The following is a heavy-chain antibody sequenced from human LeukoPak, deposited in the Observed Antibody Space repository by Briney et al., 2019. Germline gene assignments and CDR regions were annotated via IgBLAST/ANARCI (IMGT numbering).Heavy chain of an antibody. J-gene: IGHJ3*02. Sequence: PGGSLRLSCAASGFTFSSYSMNWVRQAPGKGLEWVSSISSSSSYIYYADSVKGRFTISRDNAKNSLYLQMNSLRAEDTAVYYCAREWNWGHAFDIWGQGTMVTVSS. V-gene: IGHV3-21*01. CDR1: GFTFSSYS. D-gene: IGHD7-27*01. CDR3: AREWNWGHAFDI. CDR2: ISSSSSYI.